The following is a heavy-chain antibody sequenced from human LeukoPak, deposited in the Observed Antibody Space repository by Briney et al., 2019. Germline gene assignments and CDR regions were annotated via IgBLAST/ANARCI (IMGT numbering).Heavy chain of an antibody. CDR2: IYYSGST. V-gene: IGHV4-59*08. Sequence: PSETLSLTCTVSGGSISSYYWSWIRQPPGKGLKWIGYIYYSGSTNYNPSLKSRITISVDTSKNQFSLKLSSVTAADTAVYYCARQSGYSSGYYYGLDYWGQGTLVTVSS. CDR3: ARQSGYSSGYYYGLDY. CDR1: GGSISSYY. J-gene: IGHJ4*02. D-gene: IGHD3-22*01.